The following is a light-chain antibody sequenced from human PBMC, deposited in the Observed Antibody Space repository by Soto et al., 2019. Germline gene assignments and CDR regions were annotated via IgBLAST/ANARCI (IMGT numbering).Light chain of an antibody. V-gene: IGLV3-21*02. J-gene: IGLJ1*01. Sequence: SYALTQPPSVSVAPGQTARVTCGGDKLGSKIVHWYKQRPGQAPVAVVFDATDRPSGIPDRFSASRSGDTATLTISRVDAGDEADYFCQVWASTAEFFVFGSGTKV. CDR2: DAT. CDR3: QVWASTAEFFV. CDR1: KLGSKI.